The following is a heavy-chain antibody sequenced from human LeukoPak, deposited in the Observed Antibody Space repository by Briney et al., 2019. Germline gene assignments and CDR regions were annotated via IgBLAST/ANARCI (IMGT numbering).Heavy chain of an antibody. V-gene: IGHV6-1*01. Sequence: PSQTLSLTCAISGDSVSINSAAWNWIRQSPSRGLEWLGRTYQRSKWYNDYAVSVKSRITINPDISKNQFSLQLNSVTPEDTAVYYCARDKYPGSGSYYIFDYWGQGTLVTVSS. D-gene: IGHD1-26*01. CDR2: TYQRSKWYN. J-gene: IGHJ4*02. CDR1: GDSVSINSAA. CDR3: ARDKYPGSGSYYIFDY.